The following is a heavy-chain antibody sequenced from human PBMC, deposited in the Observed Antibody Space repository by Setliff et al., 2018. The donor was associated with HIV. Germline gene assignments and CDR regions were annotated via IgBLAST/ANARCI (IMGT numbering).Heavy chain of an antibody. V-gene: IGHV3-23*01. Sequence: GGSLRLSCAASGFTFTTDAMNWVRQAPGKGLEWVSSITESGGTYYADSVKGRFTISRDTSKNTVYLQMNSLTSEDTAIYYCAKDHATSSWFTALLDYWGQGALVTVSS. CDR2: ITESGGT. D-gene: IGHD6-13*01. CDR1: GFTFTTDA. J-gene: IGHJ4*02. CDR3: AKDHATSSWFTALLDY.